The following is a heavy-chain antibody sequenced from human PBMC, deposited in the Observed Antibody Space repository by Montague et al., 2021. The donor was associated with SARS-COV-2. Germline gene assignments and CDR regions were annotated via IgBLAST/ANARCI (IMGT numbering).Heavy chain of an antibody. Sequence: SETLSLTCTVFGYSISSGYFWAWLRQPPGKGLEWIGSIYHAGYIHYNPSLKSRVSISIDTSINRFSLRVTDVAAADTAVYYCARAPCVGDCNSLAIWFDPWGQGTLVSVSS. D-gene: IGHD2-21*02. V-gene: IGHV4-38-2*02. CDR2: IYHAGYI. CDR3: ARAPCVGDCNSLAIWFDP. J-gene: IGHJ5*02. CDR1: GYSISSGYF.